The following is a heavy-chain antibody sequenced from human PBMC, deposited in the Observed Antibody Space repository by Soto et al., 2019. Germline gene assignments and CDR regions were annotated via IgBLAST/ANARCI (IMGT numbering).Heavy chain of an antibody. CDR2: IIPIFGTA. Sequence: GASVKVSCKASGGTFSSYAISWVRQAPGQRHKWMGGIIPIFGTANYAQKFQGRVTITADESTSTAYMELSSLRSEDTAVYYCARDGGSGSQPDAFDIWGQGTMVTVSS. CDR1: GGTFSSYA. CDR3: ARDGGSGSQPDAFDI. J-gene: IGHJ3*02. D-gene: IGHD1-26*01. V-gene: IGHV1-69*13.